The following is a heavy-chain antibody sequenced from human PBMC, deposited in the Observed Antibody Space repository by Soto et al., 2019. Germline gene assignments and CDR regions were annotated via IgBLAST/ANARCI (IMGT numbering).Heavy chain of an antibody. CDR1: GFTFSSYG. D-gene: IGHD3-10*01. V-gene: IGHV3-33*01. CDR2: IWYDGSNK. CDR3: ARDPAITMVRGVISGFDY. Sequence: QVQLVESGGGVVQPGRSLRLSCAASGFTFSSYGMHWVRQAPGKGLEWVAVIWYDGSNKYYADSVKGRFTISRDNSKNTLYLQMNSLGAEDTAVYYCARDPAITMVRGVISGFDYWGQGTLVTVSS. J-gene: IGHJ4*02.